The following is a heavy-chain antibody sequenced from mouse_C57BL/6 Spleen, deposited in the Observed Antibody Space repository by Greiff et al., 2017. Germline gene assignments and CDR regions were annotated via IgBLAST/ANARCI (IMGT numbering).Heavy chain of an antibody. J-gene: IGHJ4*01. CDR1: GFTFSDFY. CDR3: ARGAFYYAMDY. Sequence: EVQGVESGGGLVQSGRSLRLSCATSGFTFSDFYMEWVRQAPGKGLEWIAASRNKANDYTTEYSASVKGRFIVSRDTSQSILYLQMNALRAEDTAIYYCARGAFYYAMDYWGQGTSVTVSS. CDR2: SRNKANDYTT. V-gene: IGHV7-1*01.